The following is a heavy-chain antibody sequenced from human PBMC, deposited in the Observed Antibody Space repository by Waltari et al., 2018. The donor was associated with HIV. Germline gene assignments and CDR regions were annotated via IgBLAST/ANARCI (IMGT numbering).Heavy chain of an antibody. CDR2: TMYSGST. Sequence: QLLLQESGPGLVRPSETLSLTCTVTGPSISSRRYYLSWVRQPPGKGLEWIVSTMYSGSTYNNPSLKSRVAISVDTSRNQFSLNLTSVTAADTALYYCARHDGTSYYFGSDMNPRPFSFWFASWGQGILVTVSS. CDR1: GPSISSRRYY. D-gene: IGHD3-10*01. V-gene: IGHV4-39*01. CDR3: ARHDGTSYYFGSDMNPRPFSFWFAS. J-gene: IGHJ5*01.